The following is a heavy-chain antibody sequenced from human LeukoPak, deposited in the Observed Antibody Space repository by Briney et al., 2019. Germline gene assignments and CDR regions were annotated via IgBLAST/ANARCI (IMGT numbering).Heavy chain of an antibody. V-gene: IGHV4-59*01. D-gene: IGHD6-19*01. CDR2: IYYSGST. J-gene: IGHJ4*02. CDR1: GGSISSYY. CDR3: ARGGWAVAGFDY. Sequence: SETLSLTCTVSGGSISSYYWSWIRQPPGKGLERIGYIYYSGSTNYNPSLKGRVTISVDTSKNQFSLKLSSVTAADTAVYYCARGGWAVAGFDYWGQGTLVTVSS.